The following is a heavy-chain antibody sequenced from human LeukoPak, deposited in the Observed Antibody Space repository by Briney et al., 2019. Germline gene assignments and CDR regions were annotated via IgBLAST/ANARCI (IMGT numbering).Heavy chain of an antibody. CDR3: ARDTFPRQDYYDSSGYHPVDY. J-gene: IGHJ4*02. CDR1: GFTFSSYA. CDR2: ISYDGSNK. V-gene: IGHV3-30-3*01. Sequence: TGGSLRLSCAASGFTFSSYAMHWVRQAPGKGLEWVAVISYDGSNKYYADSVKGRFTISRDNSKNTLYLQMNSLRAEDTAVYYCARDTFPRQDYYDSSGYHPVDYWGQGTLVTVSS. D-gene: IGHD3-22*01.